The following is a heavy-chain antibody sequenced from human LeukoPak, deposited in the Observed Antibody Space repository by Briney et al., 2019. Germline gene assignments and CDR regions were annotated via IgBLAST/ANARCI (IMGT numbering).Heavy chain of an antibody. CDR3: AKDQGGRNYFDY. CDR1: GFGFTVSNNY. Sequence: GGSLRLSCAASGFGFTVSNNYMNWVRQAPGKGLEWVAVIWHDGSKKYYADSVKGRLTISRDNSKNTLYLQMNSLRAEDTAVYYCAKDQGGRNYFDYWGQGTLVTVSS. V-gene: IGHV3-33*06. J-gene: IGHJ4*02. CDR2: IWHDGSKK. D-gene: IGHD3-16*01.